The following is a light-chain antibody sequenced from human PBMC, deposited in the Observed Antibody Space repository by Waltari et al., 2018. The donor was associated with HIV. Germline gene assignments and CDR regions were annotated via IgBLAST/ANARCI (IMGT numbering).Light chain of an antibody. V-gene: IGLV2-14*01. CDR1: GSDVGGYNY. CDR3: SSYTSSSTYV. Sequence: QSALTQPASVSGSPGQSITISCTGTGSDVGGYNYVSWYQHHPGKAPKLMIYEVSNRPSGVSNRCSGSKSGNTASLTISGLQAEDEADYYCSSYTSSSTYVFGTGTKVTVL. CDR2: EVS. J-gene: IGLJ1*01.